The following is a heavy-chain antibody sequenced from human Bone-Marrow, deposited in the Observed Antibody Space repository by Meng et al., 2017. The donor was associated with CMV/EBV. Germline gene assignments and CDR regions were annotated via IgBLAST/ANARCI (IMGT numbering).Heavy chain of an antibody. CDR1: GYTFTSYD. CDR3: ATGVADFEY. J-gene: IGHJ4*02. D-gene: IGHD6-19*01. V-gene: IGHV1-8*01. CDR2: MNPNSGNT. Sequence: QVQLVQSGAEVRKPGASVKVSCKASGYTFTSYDISVRQAAGQGLEWMGWMNPNSGNTDYAQKFQGRVTMTRNISKSTAYMDLSSLRSEDTAVYYCATGVADFEYWGQGTLVTVSS.